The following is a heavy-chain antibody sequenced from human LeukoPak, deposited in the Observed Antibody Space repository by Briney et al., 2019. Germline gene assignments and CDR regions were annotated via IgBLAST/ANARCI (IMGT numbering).Heavy chain of an antibody. V-gene: IGHV1-69*05. Sequence: SVKVSCKASGGTFSSYAISWVRHAPGQGLEWMGGIIPIFGTANYAQKFQGRVTITTDESTSTAYMELSSLRSEDTAVYYCARASYCSSTSCYRFDYWGQGTLVTVSS. CDR1: GGTFSSYA. D-gene: IGHD2-2*01. CDR2: IIPIFGTA. CDR3: ARASYCSSTSCYRFDY. J-gene: IGHJ4*02.